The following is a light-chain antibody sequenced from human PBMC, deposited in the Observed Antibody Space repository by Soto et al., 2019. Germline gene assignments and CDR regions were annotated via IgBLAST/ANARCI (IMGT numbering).Light chain of an antibody. J-gene: IGKJ3*01. CDR3: QQDTRWLT. CDR2: EAS. CDR1: QGVSNN. V-gene: IGKV3-15*01. Sequence: EIVMTQSPATLSMSPGDRATLSCRASQGVSNNLAWYQQKPGKAPRLLIYEASTRATGVPSRFSGSGSGTDFTLTSSGLHSDDVTDYYCQQDTRWLTFGRGTKVDIK.